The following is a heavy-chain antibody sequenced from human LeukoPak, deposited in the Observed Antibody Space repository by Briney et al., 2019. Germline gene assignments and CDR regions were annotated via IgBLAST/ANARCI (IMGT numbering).Heavy chain of an antibody. V-gene: IGHV4-59*01. D-gene: IGHD6-6*01. J-gene: IGHJ4*02. Sequence: SETLSLTCTVSGGSISTYYWSWIRQPPGKGLEWLGYIFYTGSTNYNPSLKSRVTMSIDTSKNQYSLKLSSVTAADTAVYYCTRTYSSSSIDYWGQGALVTVSS. CDR3: TRTYSSSSIDY. CDR1: GGSISTYY. CDR2: IFYTGST.